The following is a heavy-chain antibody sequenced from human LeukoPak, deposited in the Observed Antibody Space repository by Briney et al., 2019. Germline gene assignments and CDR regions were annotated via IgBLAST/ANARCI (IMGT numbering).Heavy chain of an antibody. Sequence: GGSLRLSCAASGFTFSSYAMHWVRQAPGKGLEYVSAISSNGGSTYYANSVKGRFTISRDNSKNTLYLQMGSLRAEDMAVYYCARDSRHRVLRYFDWKRAGYYYYYMDVWGKGTTVTISS. CDR1: GFTFSSYA. CDR2: ISSNGGST. CDR3: ARDSRHRVLRYFDWKRAGYYYYYMDV. D-gene: IGHD3-9*01. J-gene: IGHJ6*03. V-gene: IGHV3-64*01.